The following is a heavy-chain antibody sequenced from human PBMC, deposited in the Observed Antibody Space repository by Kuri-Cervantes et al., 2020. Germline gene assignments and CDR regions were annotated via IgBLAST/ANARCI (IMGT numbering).Heavy chain of an antibody. J-gene: IGHJ4*02. D-gene: IGHD3-3*01. CDR2: INPNSGGT. Sequence: ASVKVSCKASGYTFTSYYMHWVRQAPGQGLEWMGWINPNSGGTNYAQKFQGRVTVTRDMSISTAYMELSRLRSDDTAVYYCARGSPFWSGYYSAVEFDYWGQGTLVTVSS. V-gene: IGHV1-2*02. CDR1: GYTFTSYY. CDR3: ARGSPFWSGYYSAVEFDY.